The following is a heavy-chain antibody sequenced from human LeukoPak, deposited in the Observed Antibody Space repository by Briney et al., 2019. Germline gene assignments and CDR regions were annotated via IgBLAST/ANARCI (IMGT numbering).Heavy chain of an antibody. Sequence: GGSLRLSCAASGFTFSSYAMHWVRQAPGKGLEWVAVISYDGSNKYYADSVKGRFTISRDNSKNTLYLQMNSLRAEDTAVYYCARDPSGILVGGVFYLDYWGQGTLVTVSS. J-gene: IGHJ4*02. D-gene: IGHD2-8*02. CDR3: ARDPSGILVGGVFYLDY. CDR1: GFTFSSYA. V-gene: IGHV3-30-3*01. CDR2: ISYDGSNK.